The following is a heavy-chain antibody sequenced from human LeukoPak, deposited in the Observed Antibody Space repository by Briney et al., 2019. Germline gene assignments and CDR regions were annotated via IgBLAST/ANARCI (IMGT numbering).Heavy chain of an antibody. Sequence: GASVKVSCKASGSTFSSYAISWVRQAPGQGLEWMGGIIPIFGTANYARKFQGRVTITADESTSTAYMELSSLRSEDTAVYYCARGGITIFGVVIKSCNWFDPWGQGTLVTVSS. CDR3: ARGGITIFGVVIKSCNWFDP. J-gene: IGHJ5*02. V-gene: IGHV1-69*13. CDR2: IIPIFGTA. D-gene: IGHD3-3*01. CDR1: GSTFSSYA.